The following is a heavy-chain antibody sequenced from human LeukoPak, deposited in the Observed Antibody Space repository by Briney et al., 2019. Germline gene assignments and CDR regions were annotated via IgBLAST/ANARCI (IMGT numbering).Heavy chain of an antibody. D-gene: IGHD4-23*01. CDR1: GFTFSIYA. CDR2: ISGSGDST. Sequence: GGSLRLSCAASGFTFSIYAMSWVRQAPGKGLEWVSTISGSGDSTYYADSVKGRFIISRDNSKNTLYLQMNSLRAEDTAVYYCAKDLLRYGGNSRGVDYWGQGTLVTVSP. V-gene: IGHV3-23*01. J-gene: IGHJ4*02. CDR3: AKDLLRYGGNSRGVDY.